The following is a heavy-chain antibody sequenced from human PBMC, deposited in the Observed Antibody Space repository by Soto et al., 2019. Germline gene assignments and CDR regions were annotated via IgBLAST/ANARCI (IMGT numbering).Heavy chain of an antibody. CDR1: GGSISSSSYY. D-gene: IGHD6-6*01. V-gene: IGHV4-39*01. Sequence: SETLSLTCTVSGGSISSSSYYWGWIRQPPVKGLEWIGSIYYSGSTYYNPSLKSRVTISVDTSKNQFSLKLSSVTAADTAVYYCASLSDSSSSGYYYYMDVWGKGTTVTVSS. CDR3: ASLSDSSSSGYYYYMDV. J-gene: IGHJ6*03. CDR2: IYYSGST.